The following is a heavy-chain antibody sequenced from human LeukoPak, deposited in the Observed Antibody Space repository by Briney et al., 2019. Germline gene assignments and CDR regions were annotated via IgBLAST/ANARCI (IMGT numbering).Heavy chain of an antibody. D-gene: IGHD3-10*01. CDR3: ARGDSISMVRGVIALPQPSFDY. CDR2: IYYSGTT. V-gene: IGHV4-39*01. J-gene: IGHJ4*02. Sequence: SETLSLTCTVSGGSISSSSSFYWGWIRQPPGKGLEWIGSIYYSGTTYYNLSLKSRVTISIDTSKNQFSLKLSSVTAADTAVYYCARGDSISMVRGVIALPQPSFDYWGQGTLVTVSS. CDR1: GGSISSSSSFY.